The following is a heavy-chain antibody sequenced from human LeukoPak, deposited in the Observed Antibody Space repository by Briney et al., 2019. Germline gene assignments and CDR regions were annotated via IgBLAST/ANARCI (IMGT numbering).Heavy chain of an antibody. CDR2: ISGSGGST. D-gene: IGHD7-27*01. CDR3: VQDWAWGAFGY. Sequence: GGSLRLSCAASGLTFSSYGMSWVRQAPGKGLEWVSAISGSGGSTDYADSVKGRFTISRDNSKNTLYLQMNRLGAEDTAIYYCVQDWAWGAFGYWGQGTLVTVSS. V-gene: IGHV3-23*01. J-gene: IGHJ4*02. CDR1: GLTFSSYG.